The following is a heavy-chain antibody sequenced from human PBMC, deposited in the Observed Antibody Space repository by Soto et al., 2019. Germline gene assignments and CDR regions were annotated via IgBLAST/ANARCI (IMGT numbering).Heavy chain of an antibody. CDR3: ARTRRLYNYYGDEDDY. D-gene: IGHD4-17*01. J-gene: IGHJ4*02. CDR1: GGSISSGDYY. V-gene: IGHV4-30-4*01. CDR2: IYYSGST. Sequence: SETLSLTCTVSGGSISSGDYYWSWIRQPPGKGLEWIGYIYYSGSTYYNPSLKSRVTISVDTSKNQFSLKLSSVTAADTAVYYCARTRRLYNYYGDEDDYWGQGTLVTVSS.